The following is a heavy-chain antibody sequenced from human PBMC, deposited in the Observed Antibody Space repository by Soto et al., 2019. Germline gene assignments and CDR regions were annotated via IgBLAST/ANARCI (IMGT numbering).Heavy chain of an antibody. V-gene: IGHV3-23*01. CDR3: AKGSMIVVAWGYYYYYGMDV. Sequence: PGGSLSLSCAASGFTFSSYAMSWVRQAPGKGLEWVSVISGSGGSTYYADSVKGRFTISRDNSKNTLYLQMNSLRAEDTAVYYCAKGSMIVVAWGYYYYYGMDVWGQGTTVTVSS. CDR2: ISGSGGST. D-gene: IGHD3-22*01. CDR1: GFTFSSYA. J-gene: IGHJ6*02.